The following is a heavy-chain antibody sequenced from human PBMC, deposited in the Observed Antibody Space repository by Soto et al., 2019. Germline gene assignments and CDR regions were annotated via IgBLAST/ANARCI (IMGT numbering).Heavy chain of an antibody. J-gene: IGHJ6*03. CDR2: IYYSGST. V-gene: IGHV4-31*03. CDR3: ARHQVVPAAMLGTRYYYMDF. D-gene: IGHD2-2*01. Sequence: PSETLSLTCTVSGGSISSGGYYWSWIRQHPGKGLEWIGYIYYSGSTYYNPSLKSRVTISVDTSKNQFSLKLSSVTAADTAVYYCARHQVVPAAMLGTRYYYMDFWGRGTTVTVSS. CDR1: GGSISSGGYY.